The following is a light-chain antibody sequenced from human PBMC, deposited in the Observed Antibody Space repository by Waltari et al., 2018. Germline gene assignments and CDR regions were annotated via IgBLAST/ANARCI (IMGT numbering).Light chain of an antibody. V-gene: IGLV2-14*01. J-gene: IGLJ3*02. CDR3: SSYTSTWV. Sequence: QSALTQSASVSGSPGQSITISCTGTSSDFAVFNYVSWYQPHPGKAPQLMFYDVSKRPSGVSIRFSRSKAGNTASLTISGLQAEDEADYYCSSYTSTWVFGGGTKLTVL. CDR1: SSDFAVFNY. CDR2: DVS.